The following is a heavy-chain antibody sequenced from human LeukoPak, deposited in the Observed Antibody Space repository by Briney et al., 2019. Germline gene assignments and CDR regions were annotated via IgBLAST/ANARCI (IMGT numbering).Heavy chain of an antibody. CDR1: GGSFSGYY. CDR2: INHSGST. CDR3: ARGTHYSNRIINYYYYGMDV. D-gene: IGHD4-11*01. V-gene: IGHV4-34*01. Sequence: SSETLSLTCAVYGGSFSGYYWSWIRQPPGKGLEWIGEINHSGSTNYNPSLKSRVTISVDTSKNQFSLKLSSVTAADTAVYYCARGTHYSNRIINYYYYGMDVWGQGTTVTVSS. J-gene: IGHJ6*02.